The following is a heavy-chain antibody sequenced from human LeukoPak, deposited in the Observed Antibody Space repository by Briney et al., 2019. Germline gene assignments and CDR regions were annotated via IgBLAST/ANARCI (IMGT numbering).Heavy chain of an antibody. V-gene: IGHV3-30*18. CDR1: GFTFSSFG. Sequence: GGSLRLSCAASGFTFSSFGMHWVRQAPGKGLEWVAVLSFDGTTKYYTDSVKGRFTISRDNSKNTLYLQMNSLRPEDTAVYYCAKWGLGNDYGKDVWGQGTTAPVS. D-gene: IGHD1-1*01. CDR3: AKWGLGNDYGKDV. CDR2: LSFDGTTK. J-gene: IGHJ6*02.